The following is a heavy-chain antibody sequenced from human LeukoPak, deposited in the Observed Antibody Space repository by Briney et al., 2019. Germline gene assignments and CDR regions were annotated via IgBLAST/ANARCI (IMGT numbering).Heavy chain of an antibody. Sequence: PGGSLRLSCAASGFTFGSYSMNWVRQAPGKGLEWVSSISSSSSYIYYADSVKGRFTISRDNAKNSLYLQMNSLRAEDTAVYYCARLMSGTTSFDYWGQGTLVTVSS. CDR1: GFTFGSYS. D-gene: IGHD1-1*01. J-gene: IGHJ4*02. CDR2: ISSSSSYI. CDR3: ARLMSGTTSFDY. V-gene: IGHV3-21*01.